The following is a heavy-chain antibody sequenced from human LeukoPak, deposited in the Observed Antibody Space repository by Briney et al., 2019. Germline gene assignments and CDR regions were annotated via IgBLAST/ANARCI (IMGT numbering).Heavy chain of an antibody. D-gene: IGHD3-3*01. CDR1: GFTFSSYA. CDR2: ISYDGSNK. J-gene: IGHJ6*02. CDR3: ARGRADFWSGYGMDV. Sequence: GGSLRLSCAASGFTFSSYAMHWVSQAPGKGLEWVAVISYDGSNKYYADSVKGRFTISRDNSKNTLYLQMNSLRAEDTAVYYCARGRADFWSGYGMDVWGQGTTVTVSS. V-gene: IGHV3-30*04.